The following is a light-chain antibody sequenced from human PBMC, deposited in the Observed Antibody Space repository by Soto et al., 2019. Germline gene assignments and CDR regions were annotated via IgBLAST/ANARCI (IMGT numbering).Light chain of an antibody. CDR3: CSYAGSSTF. Sequence: QSVLTQPASVSGSPGQSITISCTGTSSDVGSYNLVPWYQQHPGKAPKLMIYEVSKRPSGVSNRFSGSKSGNTASLTIPGLQAEDEADYYCCSYAGSSTFFGTGTKVTVL. CDR2: EVS. V-gene: IGLV2-23*02. J-gene: IGLJ1*01. CDR1: SSDVGSYNL.